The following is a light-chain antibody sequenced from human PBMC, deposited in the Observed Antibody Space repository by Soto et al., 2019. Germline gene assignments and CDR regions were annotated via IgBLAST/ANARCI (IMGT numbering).Light chain of an antibody. CDR1: QSISDW. V-gene: IGKV1-5*01. CDR3: QQYGSSPRT. Sequence: DIQMTQSPSTLSASVGDRVTITCRASQSISDWLAWYQQKPGKVPQLLIYGASRLESGVPSRFSGRGSGTEFTLTISRLEPEDFAVYYCQQYGSSPRTFGQGTKVDIK. J-gene: IGKJ1*01. CDR2: GAS.